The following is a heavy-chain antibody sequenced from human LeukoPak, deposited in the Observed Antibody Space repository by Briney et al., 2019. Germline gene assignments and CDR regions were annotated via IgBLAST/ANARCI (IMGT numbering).Heavy chain of an antibody. Sequence: GRSLRLSCAASRFTVSSNYMSWVRQAPGKGLEWVSVIYSGGSTYYADSVKGRFTISRDNSKNTLYLQMNSLRAEDTAVYYCARDSITMVRGAHSYYYYYMDVWGKGTTVTVSS. J-gene: IGHJ6*03. CDR3: ARDSITMVRGAHSYYYYYMDV. CDR2: IYSGGST. V-gene: IGHV3-66*02. CDR1: RFTVSSNY. D-gene: IGHD3-10*01.